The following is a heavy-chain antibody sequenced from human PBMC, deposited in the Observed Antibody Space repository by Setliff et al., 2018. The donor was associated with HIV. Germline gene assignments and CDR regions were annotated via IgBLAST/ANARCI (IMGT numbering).Heavy chain of an antibody. D-gene: IGHD6-6*01. Sequence: ASVKVSCKASGYTFTDYFLHWVRQAPGQGLEWMGWISPQNGDRKIPQRFRGRVIMTRGTSISTAYMELSGLASDDTAVYFCARQLSNSLDHWGQGTPVTVSS. CDR2: ISPQNGDR. V-gene: IGHV1-2*02. CDR1: GYTFTDYF. J-gene: IGHJ4*02. CDR3: ARQLSNSLDH.